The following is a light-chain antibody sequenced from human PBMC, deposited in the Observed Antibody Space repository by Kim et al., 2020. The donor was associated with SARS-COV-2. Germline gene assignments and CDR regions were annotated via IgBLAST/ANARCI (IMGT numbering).Light chain of an antibody. CDR2: DVT. CDR3: SSYTTTSTSV. CDR1: SSGLEAYNK. V-gene: IGLV2-14*04. Sequence: SITNSCSGTSSGLEAYNKWSWYQQHPGKASILMIYDVTKRPAGVSNRFFGSKSGNTASMIIFGLQDEDEADYYCSSYTTTSTSVFGGGTQLTVL. J-gene: IGLJ2*01.